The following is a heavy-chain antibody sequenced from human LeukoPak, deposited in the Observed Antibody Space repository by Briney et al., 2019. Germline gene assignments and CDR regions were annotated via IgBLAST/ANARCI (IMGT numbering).Heavy chain of an antibody. V-gene: IGHV4-4*07. CDR2: IYTSGST. CDR3: ARDQEYCGGDCSYYFDY. J-gene: IGHJ4*02. Sequence: SETLSLTCTVSGGSISSYYWSWIRQPAGKRLEWIGRIYTSGSTNYNPSLKSRVTMSVDTSKNQFSLKLSSVTAADTAVYYCARDQEYCGGDCSYYFDYWGQGTLVTVSS. D-gene: IGHD2-21*02. CDR1: GGSISSYY.